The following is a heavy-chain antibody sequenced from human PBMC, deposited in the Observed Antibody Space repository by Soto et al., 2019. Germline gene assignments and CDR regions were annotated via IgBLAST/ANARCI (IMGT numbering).Heavy chain of an antibody. D-gene: IGHD7-27*01. V-gene: IGHV6-1*01. J-gene: IGHJ3*01. CDR2: TYYRSKWYN. CDR1: GDSVSINTAA. Sequence: SQPLSLTCVISGDSVSINTAAWNWIRQSPSRGLEWLGRTYYRSKWYNDYAVSVKSRITINPDTSKNQFSLQLNSVTPDDTAVYYCARDPDWGFAFDVWGQGTMVTVSS. CDR3: ARDPDWGFAFDV.